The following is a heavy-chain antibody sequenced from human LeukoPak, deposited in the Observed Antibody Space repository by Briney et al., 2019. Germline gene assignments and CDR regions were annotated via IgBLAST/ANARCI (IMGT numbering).Heavy chain of an antibody. CDR1: GFTFSNAW. Sequence: GGSLRLSCAASGFTFSNAWMSWVRQAPGKGLEWVGRIKSKTDGGTTDYAAPVKGRFTISRDDSKNTLYLQMNSLKTEDTAVYYCTTDSSVVLIEPYYYYMDVWGKGTTATVSS. CDR2: IKSKTDGGTT. CDR3: TTDSSVVLIEPYYYYMDV. V-gene: IGHV3-15*01. J-gene: IGHJ6*03. D-gene: IGHD1-14*01.